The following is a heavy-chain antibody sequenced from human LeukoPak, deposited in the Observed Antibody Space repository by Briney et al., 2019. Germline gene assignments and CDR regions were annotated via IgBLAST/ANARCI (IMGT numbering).Heavy chain of an antibody. D-gene: IGHD2-2*01. CDR3: ARDRLRYCSSTSCPLGY. V-gene: IGHV3-30*04. J-gene: IGHJ4*02. Sequence: GGSLRLSCAASGFTFSSYAMHWVRQAPGKGLEWVAVISYDGSNKYYVDSVKGRFTISRDNSKNTLYLQMNSLRAEDTAVYYCARDRLRYCSSTSCPLGYWGQGTLVTVSS. CDR2: ISYDGSNK. CDR1: GFTFSSYA.